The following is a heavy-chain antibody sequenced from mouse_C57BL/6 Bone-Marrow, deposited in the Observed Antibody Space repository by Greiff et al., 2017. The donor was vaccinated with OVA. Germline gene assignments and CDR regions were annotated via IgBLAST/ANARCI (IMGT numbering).Heavy chain of an antibody. V-gene: IGHV1-4*01. J-gene: IGHJ2*01. CDR3: ARKGPNWYFDY. CDR2: INPSSGYT. D-gene: IGHD4-1*01. CDR1: GYTFTSYT. Sequence: VQLQQSGAELARPGASVKMSCKASGYTFTSYTMHWVKQRPGQGLEWIGYINPSSGYTKYNQKFKDKATLTADKSSSTAYMQLSSLTSEDSAVYYCARKGPNWYFDYWGQGTTLTVSS.